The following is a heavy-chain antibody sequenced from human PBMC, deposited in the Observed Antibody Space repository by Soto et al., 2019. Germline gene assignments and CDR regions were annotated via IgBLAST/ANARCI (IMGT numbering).Heavy chain of an antibody. CDR3: ARGFFDWLPNFDY. D-gene: IGHD3-9*01. Sequence: AGGSLRLSCAASGFTFSSYGMHWVRQAPGKGLEWVAVIWYDGSNKYYADSVKGRFTISRDNSKNTLYLQMNSLRAEDTAVYYCARGFFDWLPNFDYWGQGTLVTVSS. V-gene: IGHV3-33*01. J-gene: IGHJ4*02. CDR1: GFTFSSYG. CDR2: IWYDGSNK.